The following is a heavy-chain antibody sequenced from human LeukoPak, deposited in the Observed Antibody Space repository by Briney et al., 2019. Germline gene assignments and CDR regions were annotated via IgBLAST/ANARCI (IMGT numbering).Heavy chain of an antibody. D-gene: IGHD2-15*01. V-gene: IGHV3-11*04. CDR3: ARQYCSGGSCLTYFDY. CDR2: ISSSGSTI. Sequence: PGGSLRLSCAAPGFTFSDYYMSWIRQAPGKGLEWVSYISSSGSTIYYADSVKGRFTISRDNAKNSLYLQMNSLRAEDTAVYYCARQYCSGGSCLTYFDYWGQGTLVTVSS. CDR1: GFTFSDYY. J-gene: IGHJ4*02.